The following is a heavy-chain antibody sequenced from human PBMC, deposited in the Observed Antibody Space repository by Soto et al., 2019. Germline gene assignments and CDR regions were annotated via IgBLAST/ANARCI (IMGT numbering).Heavy chain of an antibody. D-gene: IGHD6-19*01. J-gene: IGHJ4*02. Sequence: QVQLQESGPGLVKPSETLSLTCTVSGGSISSYYWSWIRQPPGKGLEWIGYIYYSGSTNYNPSLKTRVTISVDTSKNQFSLKLSSVTAADTAVYYCAREGGSGWADYWGQGTLVTVSS. CDR2: IYYSGST. V-gene: IGHV4-59*01. CDR3: AREGGSGWADY. CDR1: GGSISSYY.